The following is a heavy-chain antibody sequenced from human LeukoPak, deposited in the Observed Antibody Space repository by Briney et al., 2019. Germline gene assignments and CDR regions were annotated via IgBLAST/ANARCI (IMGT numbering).Heavy chain of an antibody. J-gene: IGHJ4*02. V-gene: IGHV1-69*13. CDR1: GGTFSSYA. CDR3: AREVNDDYVWGSYCYTRGYFDY. CDR2: IIPIFGTA. Sequence: SVKVSCKASGGTFSSYAISWVRQAPGQGLEWMGGIIPIFGTANYAQKFQGRVTITADESTSTAYMELSSLRSEDTAVYYCAREVNDDYVWGSYCYTRGYFDYWGQGTLVTVSS. D-gene: IGHD3-16*02.